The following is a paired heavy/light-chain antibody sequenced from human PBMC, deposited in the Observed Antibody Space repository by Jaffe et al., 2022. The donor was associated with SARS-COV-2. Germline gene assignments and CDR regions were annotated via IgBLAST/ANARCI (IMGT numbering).Light chain of an antibody. Sequence: DIVMTQSPLSLPVTPGEPASISCRSSQSLLHSNGYNYLDWYLQKPGQSPQLLIYLGSNRASGVPDRFSGSGSGTDFTLKISRVEAEDVGVYYCMQALQTPIFTFGPGTKVDIK. CDR2: LGS. V-gene: IGKV2-28*01. CDR3: MQALQTPIFT. CDR1: QSLLHSNGYNY. J-gene: IGKJ3*01.
Heavy chain of an antibody. Sequence: QVQLVESGGGVVQPGRSLRLSCAASGFTFSSYGMHWVRQAPGKGLEWVAVISYDGSNKYYADSVKGRFTISRDNSKNTLYLQMNSLRAEDTAVYYCAKNLPYYDFWTRLGYYYYGMDVWGQGTTVTVSS. CDR1: GFTFSSYG. CDR2: ISYDGSNK. V-gene: IGHV3-30*18. CDR3: AKNLPYYDFWTRLGYYYYGMDV. D-gene: IGHD3-3*01. J-gene: IGHJ6*02.